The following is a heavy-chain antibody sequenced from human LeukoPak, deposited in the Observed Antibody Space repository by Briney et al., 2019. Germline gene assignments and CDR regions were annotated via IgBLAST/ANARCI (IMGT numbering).Heavy chain of an antibody. CDR2: LSTYNGNT. CDR3: ARDRTSLSDPIVHDY. V-gene: IGHV1-18*01. D-gene: IGHD2/OR15-2a*01. J-gene: IGHJ4*02. Sequence: GASVEVSCKASGYTFTSYGLSCVRQAPGQGLEWMGWLSTYNGNTDYAQKFQGRVTMTTDTSTSTAYMELRSLRSDDTAVYYCARDRTSLSDPIVHDYWGQGTLVTVSS. CDR1: GYTFTSYG.